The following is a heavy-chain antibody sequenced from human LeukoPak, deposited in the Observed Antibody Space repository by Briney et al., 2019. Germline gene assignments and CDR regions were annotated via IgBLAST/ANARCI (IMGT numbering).Heavy chain of an antibody. CDR1: RGSLSNYY. D-gene: IGHD3-22*01. V-gene: IGHV4-59*01. Sequence: PETLSLTCTVSRGSLSNYYWSWIRQPPGKGLEWMGYIHYSGSTNYNPSLKSRVTISVDTSKNQFSLKLSSVTAADTAVYYCARAQATYYYDSSGYYYGGYFDYWGQGTLVTVSS. CDR3: ARAQATYYYDSSGYYYGGYFDY. J-gene: IGHJ4*02. CDR2: IHYSGST.